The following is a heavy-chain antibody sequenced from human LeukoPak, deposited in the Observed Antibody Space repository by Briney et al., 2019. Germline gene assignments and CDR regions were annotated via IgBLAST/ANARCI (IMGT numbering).Heavy chain of an antibody. CDR1: GFIFGKYA. CDR2: ISGGGDST. D-gene: IGHD3-3*01. J-gene: IGHJ4*02. V-gene: IGHV3-23*01. Sequence: PGGSLRLSCVGSGFIFGKYAMTWVRQAPGKGLEWVSTISGGGDSTWNADSVKGRFTVSRDNAKNSLYLQMNSLRAEDTAVYYCARTPYYEAFDYWGQGTLVTVSS. CDR3: ARTPYYEAFDY.